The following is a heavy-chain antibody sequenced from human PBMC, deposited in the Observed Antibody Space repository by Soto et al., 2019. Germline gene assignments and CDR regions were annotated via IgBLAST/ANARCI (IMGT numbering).Heavy chain of an antibody. CDR1: GFTFSSYA. D-gene: IGHD3-22*01. J-gene: IGHJ3*02. CDR2: ISGSGGST. V-gene: IGHV3-23*01. CDR3: AKVNYYDSSGSEDAFDI. Sequence: WGSLRLSCAASGFTFSSYAIIFFRHSPCKWLEWVSAISGSGGSTYYADSVKGRFTISRDNSKNTLYLQMNSLRAEDTAVYYCAKVNYYDSSGSEDAFDIWGQGTMVTVSS.